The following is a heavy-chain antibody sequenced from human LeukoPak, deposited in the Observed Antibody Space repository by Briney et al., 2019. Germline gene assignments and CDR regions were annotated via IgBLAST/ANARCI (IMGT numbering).Heavy chain of an antibody. Sequence: PGRSLRLSCAASGFTLDDYAMHWVRQAPGKGLEWVSGISWNSGSIGYADSVKGRFTISRDNPKNSLYLQMNSLRAEDTALYYCAKGHGGPDPDYGGNLGNAFDIWGQGTMVTVSS. D-gene: IGHD4-23*01. CDR1: GFTLDDYA. V-gene: IGHV3-9*01. J-gene: IGHJ3*02. CDR3: AKGHGGPDPDYGGNLGNAFDI. CDR2: ISWNSGSI.